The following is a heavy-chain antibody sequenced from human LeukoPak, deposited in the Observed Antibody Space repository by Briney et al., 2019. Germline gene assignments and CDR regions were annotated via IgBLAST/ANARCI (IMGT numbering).Heavy chain of an antibody. CDR3: AKERLVSHTAGFDS. CDR2: ISGSGGTT. J-gene: IGHJ4*02. Sequence: PGGSLRLSCAASGFTFSSYVMRWVRQAPGKGLEWVSGISGSGGTTYYADSVKGRFTISRDNSKNTLYLQMNSLRAEDTATYYCAKERLVSHTAGFDSWGQGTLVTVSS. D-gene: IGHD2-8*02. V-gene: IGHV3-23*01. CDR1: GFTFSSYV.